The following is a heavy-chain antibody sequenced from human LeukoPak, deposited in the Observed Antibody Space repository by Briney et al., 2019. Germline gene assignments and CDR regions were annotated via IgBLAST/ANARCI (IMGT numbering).Heavy chain of an antibody. Sequence: PGGSLRLSCAASGFTFSSYSMNWVRQAPGKGLEWVSYISSSSSTIYYADSVKGCFTISRDNSKNTLYLQMTSMRAEDTAVYYCAKFGPRHLGSYPAALPPYYFDYWGQGTLVTVSS. J-gene: IGHJ4*02. V-gene: IGHV3-48*01. CDR1: GFTFSSYS. CDR3: AKFGPRHLGSYPAALPPYYFDY. CDR2: ISSSSSTI. D-gene: IGHD3-10*01.